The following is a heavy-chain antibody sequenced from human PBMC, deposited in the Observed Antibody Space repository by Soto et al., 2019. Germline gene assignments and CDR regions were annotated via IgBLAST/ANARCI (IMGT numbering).Heavy chain of an antibody. J-gene: IGHJ4*02. CDR2: IYYTGST. Sequence: QLQLQESGPGLVKPSETLSLTCNVSGGSINSGGYCWTWMRQLPGKGLQWIGDIYYTGSTFYHPSLQTRLSISMDTSKNQFSLTLRSVTAADTAVYYCATQPRYDSSGYFYYWGQGTLVTVSS. CDR3: ATQPRYDSSGYFYY. D-gene: IGHD3-22*01. CDR1: GGSINSGGYC. V-gene: IGHV4-31*03.